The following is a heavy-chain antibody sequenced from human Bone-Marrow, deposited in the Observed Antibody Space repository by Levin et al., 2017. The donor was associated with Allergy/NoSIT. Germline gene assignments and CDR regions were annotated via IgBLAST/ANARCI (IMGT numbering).Heavy chain of an antibody. CDR3: ARDPRGSGWYFYDYFDY. Sequence: GGSLRLSCAASGFTFSSYSMNWVRQAPGKGLEWVSSISSSSSYIYYADSVKGRFTISRDNAKNSLYLQMNSLRAEDTAVYYCARDPRGSGWYFYDYFDYWGQGTLVTVSS. D-gene: IGHD6-19*01. J-gene: IGHJ4*02. V-gene: IGHV3-21*01. CDR1: GFTFSSYS. CDR2: ISSSSSYI.